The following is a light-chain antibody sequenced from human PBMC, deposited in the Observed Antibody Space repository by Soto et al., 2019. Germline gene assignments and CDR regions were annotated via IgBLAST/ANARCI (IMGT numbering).Light chain of an antibody. Sequence: DIEVIQSPSSLSASVGDRVTITCRASLRISKYLNWYQQLPGKAPKLLIYGASSLQSGVPSRFSGSGSGTDFTLTISGLQPEDSATYYCQQSHSTPLTFGGGIKLEI. J-gene: IGKJ4*01. CDR1: LRISKY. CDR2: GAS. CDR3: QQSHSTPLT. V-gene: IGKV1-39*01.